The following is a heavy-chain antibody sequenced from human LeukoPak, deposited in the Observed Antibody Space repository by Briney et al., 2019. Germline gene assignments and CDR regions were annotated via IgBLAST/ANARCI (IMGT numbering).Heavy chain of an antibody. CDR3: ARSASGTYYYYGMDV. V-gene: IGHV4-31*03. Sequence: PSETLSLTCTVSGGSISSGGYYWSWIRQHPGKGLEWIGYIYYGGSTCYNPSLKSRVTISVDTSKNQFSLKLSSVTAADTAVYYCARSASGTYYYYGMDVWGQGTTVTVSS. J-gene: IGHJ6*02. D-gene: IGHD1-7*01. CDR2: IYYGGST. CDR1: GGSISSGGYY.